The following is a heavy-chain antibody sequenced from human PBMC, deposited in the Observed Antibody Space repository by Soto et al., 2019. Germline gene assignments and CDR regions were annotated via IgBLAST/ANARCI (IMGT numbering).Heavy chain of an antibody. D-gene: IGHD3-3*01. V-gene: IGHV3-33*01. CDR3: ARGGDFWSGYQYYFDY. Sequence: GGSLRLSCAASGFTFSSYGMHWVRQAPGKGLEWVAVIWYDGSNKYYADSVKGRFTISRDNSKNTLYLQMNSLRAEDTAVYYCARGGDFWSGYQYYFDYWGQGTLVTVSS. J-gene: IGHJ4*02. CDR1: GFTFSSYG. CDR2: IWYDGSNK.